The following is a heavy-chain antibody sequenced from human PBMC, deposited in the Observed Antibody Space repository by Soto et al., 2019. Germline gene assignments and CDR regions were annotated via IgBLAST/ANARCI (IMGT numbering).Heavy chain of an antibody. Sequence: PSETLSLTCTVSGASINNYYWSWIRQPPGKGLEWIGNIYYSGSSNYNPSLKSRVTISVDTSKNYFSLKLSSVTAADTAMYYCASSHAWSTFDHWGRGTLVTVSS. V-gene: IGHV4-59*08. CDR3: ASSHAWSTFDH. J-gene: IGHJ4*02. D-gene: IGHD2-2*01. CDR1: GASINNYY. CDR2: IYYSGSS.